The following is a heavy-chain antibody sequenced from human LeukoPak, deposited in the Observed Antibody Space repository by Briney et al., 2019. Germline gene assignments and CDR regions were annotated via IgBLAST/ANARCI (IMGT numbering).Heavy chain of an antibody. V-gene: IGHV4-38-2*02. CDR1: GYSISSGYQ. Sequence: PSETLSLTCAVSGYSISSGYQWAWIRPSPGKGLEWIGSIYHSGSAHYNPSLKSRVTISVETSKNQFSLKMYSVTAADTAVYYCARDPRWLTPDCTSTSCYENYFDPWGQGTLVTGSS. CDR3: ARDPRWLTPDCTSTSCYENYFDP. J-gene: IGHJ5*02. D-gene: IGHD2-2*01. CDR2: IYHSGSA.